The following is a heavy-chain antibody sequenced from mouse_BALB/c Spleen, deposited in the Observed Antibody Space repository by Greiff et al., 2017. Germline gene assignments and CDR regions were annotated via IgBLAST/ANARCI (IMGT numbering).Heavy chain of an antibody. Sequence: EVKLQQSGPGLVKPSQSLSLTCSVTGYSITSGYYWNWIRQFPGNKLEWMGYISYDGSNNYNPSLKNRISITRDTSKNQFFLKLNSVTTEDTATYYCARVGDYEDYFDYWGQGTTLTVSS. CDR3: ARVGDYEDYFDY. D-gene: IGHD2-4*01. V-gene: IGHV3-6*02. CDR1: GYSITSGYY. CDR2: ISYDGSN. J-gene: IGHJ2*01.